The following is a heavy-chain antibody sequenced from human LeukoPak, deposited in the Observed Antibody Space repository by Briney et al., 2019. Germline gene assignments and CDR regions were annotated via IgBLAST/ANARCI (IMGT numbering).Heavy chain of an antibody. D-gene: IGHD3-22*01. J-gene: IGHJ3*02. Sequence: GESLKISCKGSGYSFTSYWIGWVRQMPGKGLEWMGIIYPGDSDTRYSPSFQGQVTISADKSISTAYLQWSSLKASDTAMYYCARSYYDSSGTMVAFDIWGQGTMVTVSS. CDR1: GYSFTSYW. V-gene: IGHV5-51*01. CDR2: IYPGDSDT. CDR3: ARSYYDSSGTMVAFDI.